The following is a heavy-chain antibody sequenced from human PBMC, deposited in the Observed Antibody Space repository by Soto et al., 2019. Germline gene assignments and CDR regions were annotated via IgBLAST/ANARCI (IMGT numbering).Heavy chain of an antibody. CDR2: IIPIFGTA. CDR1: GGTFSSYA. Sequence: QVQLVQSGAEVKKPGSSVKVSCKASGGTFSSYAISWVRQAPGQGLEWMGGIIPIFGTANYEQKFQGRVTITGDESTSTAYLEPGSRRAEDTAVSYCARGLWGSSTVDGNWFDPWGQGTLVTVSS. CDR3: ARGLWGSSTVDGNWFDP. J-gene: IGHJ5*02. D-gene: IGHD3-16*01. V-gene: IGHV1-69*12.